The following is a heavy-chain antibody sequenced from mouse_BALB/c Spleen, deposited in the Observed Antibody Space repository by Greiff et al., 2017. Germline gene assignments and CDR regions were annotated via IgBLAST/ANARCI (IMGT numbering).Heavy chain of an antibody. Sequence: EVQRVESGGGLVKPGGSLKLSCAASGFTFSSYAMSWVRQTPEKRLEWVASISSGGSTYYPDSVKGRCTISRDNARNILYLQMSSLRSEDTAMYYCARGVNYRYDDYFDYWGQGTTLTVSS. CDR1: GFTFSSYA. CDR3: ARGVNYRYDDYFDY. D-gene: IGHD2-14*01. CDR2: ISSGGST. J-gene: IGHJ2*01. V-gene: IGHV5-6-5*01.